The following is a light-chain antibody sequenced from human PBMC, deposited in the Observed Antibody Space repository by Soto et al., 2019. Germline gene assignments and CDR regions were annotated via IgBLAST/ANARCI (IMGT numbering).Light chain of an antibody. CDR1: SSDVGGYNY. J-gene: IGLJ1*01. Sequence: QSVLTQPASVSGSPGQSITISCTGTSSDVGGYNYVSWYQQYPGKAPKLMIYDVSNRPSGVSNRFSGSKSGNTASLTISGLQTEDEADYYCSSYTSSSNGVFGTGTKVTVL. CDR2: DVS. V-gene: IGLV2-14*01. CDR3: SSYTSSSNGV.